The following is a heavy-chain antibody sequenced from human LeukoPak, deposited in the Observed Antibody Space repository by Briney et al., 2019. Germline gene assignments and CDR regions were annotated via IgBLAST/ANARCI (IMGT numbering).Heavy chain of an antibody. V-gene: IGHV3-15*01. CDR3: TREYYDYVWGSYRHYYFDY. Sequence: PGRSLRLSCAASGFTFSSYGMHWVRQAPGKGLELVGRIKSKTDGGTTDYAAPVKGRFTISRDDSKNTLYLQMNSLKTEDTAVYYCTREYYDYVWGSYRHYYFDYWGQGTLVTVSS. CDR1: GFTFSSYG. CDR2: IKSKTDGGTT. D-gene: IGHD3-16*02. J-gene: IGHJ4*02.